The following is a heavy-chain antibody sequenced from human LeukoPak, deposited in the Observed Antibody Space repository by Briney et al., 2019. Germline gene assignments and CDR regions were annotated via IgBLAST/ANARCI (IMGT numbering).Heavy chain of an antibody. J-gene: IGHJ4*02. CDR3: ARVPPYSSGKGGFDY. Sequence: SETLSLTCTVSGGSISSYYWSWIRQPPGKGLEWIGYIYYSGSTYYNPSLKSRVTISVDTSKNQFSLKLSSVTAADTAVYYCARVPPYSSGKGGFDYWGQGTLVTVSS. CDR1: GGSISSYY. D-gene: IGHD6-19*01. V-gene: IGHV4-59*01. CDR2: IYYSGST.